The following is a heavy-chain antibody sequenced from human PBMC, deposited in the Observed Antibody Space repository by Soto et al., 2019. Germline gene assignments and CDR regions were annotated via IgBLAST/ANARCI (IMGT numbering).Heavy chain of an antibody. CDR2: ILAIFGTA. Sequence: QVQLVQSGAEVKKPGSSVKVSCKASGGTFSSYAISWVRQAPGQGLEWMGVILAIFGTANYAQKFQGRVTITSEESTSTVLLALICLRSEDTAVYSCEFRLRISMVWGPYFYFDYCGHLTLV. CDR1: GGTFSSYA. D-gene: IGHD3-10*01. V-gene: IGHV1-69*05. J-gene: IGHJ4*01. CDR3: EFRLRISMVWGPYFYFDY.